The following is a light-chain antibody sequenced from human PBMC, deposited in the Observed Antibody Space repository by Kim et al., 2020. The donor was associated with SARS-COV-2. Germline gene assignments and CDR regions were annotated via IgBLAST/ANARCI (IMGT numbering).Light chain of an antibody. J-gene: IGLJ3*02. CDR1: SSDVGGYNY. Sequence: GQSVTISCTGTSSDVGGYNYVSWYQQHPGKAPKLMIYEVSKRPSGVPDRFSGSKSDNTASLTVSGLQAGDEADYYCCSYSVTNTLVFGGGTQLTVL. V-gene: IGLV2-8*01. CDR2: EVS. CDR3: CSYSVTNTLV.